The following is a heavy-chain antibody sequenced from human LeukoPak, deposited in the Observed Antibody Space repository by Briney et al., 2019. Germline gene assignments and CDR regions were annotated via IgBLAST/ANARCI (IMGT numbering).Heavy chain of an antibody. Sequence: GASVKVSCKASKYTFTTYDINWVRQATGQGLEWMGWMNPNSGNTGYAQKFQGRVTMTRNTSISTAYMELSSLRSEDTAVYYCARGRRDYVWGSYRYSDYWGQGTLVTVSS. CDR3: ARGRRDYVWGSYRYSDY. V-gene: IGHV1-8*01. J-gene: IGHJ4*02. CDR2: MNPNSGNT. D-gene: IGHD3-16*02. CDR1: KYTFTTYD.